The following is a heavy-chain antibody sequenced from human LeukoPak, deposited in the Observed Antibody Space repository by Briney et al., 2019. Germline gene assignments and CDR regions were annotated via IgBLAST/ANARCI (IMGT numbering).Heavy chain of an antibody. CDR1: GFTSSSYA. J-gene: IGHJ3*02. CDR2: ISGSGGRT. V-gene: IGHV3-23*01. CDR3: AKGPRILGAFDI. D-gene: IGHD3-16*01. Sequence: GGSLRLSCAASGFTSSSYAMSWVRQAPGKGLEWVSAISGSGGRTYYADSVKGRFTISRDNSKNTLYLQMNSLRAEDTAVYYCAKGPRILGAFDIWGQGTMVTVSS.